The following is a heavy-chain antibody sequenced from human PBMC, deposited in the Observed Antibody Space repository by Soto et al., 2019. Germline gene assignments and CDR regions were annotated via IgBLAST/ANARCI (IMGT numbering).Heavy chain of an antibody. CDR2: IIPIFGTA. V-gene: IGHV1-69*06. D-gene: IGHD2-15*01. CDR3: ARGGLGPATRKYYYYYGMDV. Sequence: GASVKVSCKVSGGTFSSYAISWVRQAPGQGLEWMGGIIPIFGTANYAQKFQGRVTITADKSTSTAYMELSSLRSEDTAVYYCARGGLGPATRKYYYYYGMDVWGQGTTVTVSS. J-gene: IGHJ6*02. CDR1: GGTFSSYA.